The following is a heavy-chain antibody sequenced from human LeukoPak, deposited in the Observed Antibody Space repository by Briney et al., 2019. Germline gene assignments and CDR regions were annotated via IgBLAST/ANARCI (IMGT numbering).Heavy chain of an antibody. D-gene: IGHD6-13*01. V-gene: IGHV1-18*04. Sequence: ASVKVSCKASGYTFTGYYIHWVRQAPGQGLEWMGWISAYNGNTNYAQKLQGRVTMTTDTSTSTAYMELRSLRSDDTAVYYCARDFRSSFDYWGQGTLVTVSS. CDR1: GYTFTGYY. J-gene: IGHJ4*02. CDR2: ISAYNGNT. CDR3: ARDFRSSFDY.